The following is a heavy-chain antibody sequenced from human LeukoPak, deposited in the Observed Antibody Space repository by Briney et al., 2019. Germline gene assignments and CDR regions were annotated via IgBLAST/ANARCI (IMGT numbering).Heavy chain of an antibody. D-gene: IGHD5-12*01. CDR1: GYTFTGYY. V-gene: IGHV1-2*04. Sequence: ASVKVSCKASGYTFTGYYMHWVRQAPGQGLEWMGWINPNSGGTNYAQKFQGWVTMTRDTSISTAYMELSRLRSDDTAVYYCARERGGAGYSGYPIYYGMDVWGQGTTVTVSS. CDR2: INPNSGGT. CDR3: ARERGGAGYSGYPIYYGMDV. J-gene: IGHJ6*02.